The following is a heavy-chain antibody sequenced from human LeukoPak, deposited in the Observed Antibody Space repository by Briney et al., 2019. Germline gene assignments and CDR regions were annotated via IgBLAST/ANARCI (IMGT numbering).Heavy chain of an antibody. CDR3: ANFVATIRDYFDY. CDR1: DGSFSGYY. Sequence: SETLFFTCAVYDGSFSGYYWSWIRQPPGRRLEWIGEINHSGSTNYNPSLKSRVTISVDTSNNHFSLQLSSVTGADTAVYYCANFVATIRDYFDYWGQGTLVTVSS. D-gene: IGHD3-9*01. J-gene: IGHJ4*02. V-gene: IGHV4-34*01. CDR2: INHSGST.